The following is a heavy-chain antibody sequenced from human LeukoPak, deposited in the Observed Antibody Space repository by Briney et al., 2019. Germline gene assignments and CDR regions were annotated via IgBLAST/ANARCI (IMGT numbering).Heavy chain of an antibody. J-gene: IGHJ5*02. CDR3: AREICRYCSSTSTS. D-gene: IGHD2-2*01. Sequence: SETLSLTCAVYGGSFSGYYWSWIRQPPGEGLEWIGEINHSESTNYNPSLKSRVTISVDTSKNQFSLKLSSVTAADTAVYYCAREICRYCSSTSTSWGQGTLVTVSS. CDR1: GGSFSGYY. CDR2: INHSEST. V-gene: IGHV4-34*01.